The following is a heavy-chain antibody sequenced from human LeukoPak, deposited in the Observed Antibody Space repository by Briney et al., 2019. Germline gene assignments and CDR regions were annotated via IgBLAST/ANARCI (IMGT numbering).Heavy chain of an antibody. CDR1: GLSFSFYA. CDR3: AKDFVRYNIQFDY. Sequence: GGSLRLSCAASGLSFSFYAMSWVRQAPGKGLEWVSSISGGGAGTYYADSVRGRFTISRDSSKNTLYLQMNSLRAEDTALYYCAKDFVRYNIQFDYWGQGALVTVSS. CDR2: ISGGGAGT. D-gene: IGHD1-1*01. J-gene: IGHJ4*02. V-gene: IGHV3-23*01.